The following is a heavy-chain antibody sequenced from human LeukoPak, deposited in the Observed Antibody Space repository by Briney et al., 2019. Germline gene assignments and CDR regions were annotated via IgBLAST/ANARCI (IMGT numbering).Heavy chain of an antibody. D-gene: IGHD3-10*01. Sequence: GGSLRLSCAASGFTVSSNYMTWVRQAPGKGLEWVSVIYKNAITYYADTVKGRFTISRDNSKNTLYLQMNSLRADDTAVYYCARSFRVRGVPDYMDVWGKGTTVTISS. J-gene: IGHJ6*03. CDR3: ARSFRVRGVPDYMDV. CDR2: IYKNAIT. V-gene: IGHV3-53*01. CDR1: GFTVSSNY.